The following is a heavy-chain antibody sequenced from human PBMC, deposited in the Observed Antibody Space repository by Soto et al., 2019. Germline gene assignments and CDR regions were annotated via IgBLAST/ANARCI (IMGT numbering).Heavy chain of an antibody. J-gene: IGHJ2*01. CDR1: GYSFTSSW. V-gene: IGHV5-51*01. Sequence: GESLQISCKGSGYSFTSSWIGWVRQMPGKGLEWMGIIYPGDSDTRYSPSFQGQVTISADKSISTAYLQWSSLKASDTAMYYCARLVVVPAASYWSFDLWGRGTLVTVSS. D-gene: IGHD2-2*01. CDR3: ARLVVVPAASYWSFDL. CDR2: IYPGDSDT.